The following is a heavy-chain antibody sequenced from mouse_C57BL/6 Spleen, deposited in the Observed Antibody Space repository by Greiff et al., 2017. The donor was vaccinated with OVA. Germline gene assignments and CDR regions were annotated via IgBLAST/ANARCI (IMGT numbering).Heavy chain of an antibody. J-gene: IGHJ2*01. V-gene: IGHV1-81*01. Sequence: VQLQQSGAELARPGASVKLSCKASGYTFTSYGISWVKQRPGQGLEWIGEIYPRSGNTYYNEQFKGKATLTADKSSSTAYMELRSLTSEYSAVYFGAKKNYSSSGPFDYWGQGTTLTVSS. CDR2: IYPRSGNT. CDR1: GYTFTSYG. D-gene: IGHD1-1*01. CDR3: AKKNYSSSGPFDY.